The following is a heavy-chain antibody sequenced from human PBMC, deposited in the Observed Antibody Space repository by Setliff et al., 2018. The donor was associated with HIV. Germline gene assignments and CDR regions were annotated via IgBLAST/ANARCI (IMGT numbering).Heavy chain of an antibody. V-gene: IGHV4-4*09. CDR2: IYASGVT. CDR3: ATRPAGSYWYGVFDF. Sequence: PSETLSLTCTVSGGSISSHYWSWIRQSPKTGLEWIGYIYASGVTSYNPSLKSRVTISIDTSKNQFPLKLNSMTAADTAVYYCATRPAGSYWYGVFDFWGRGMLVTVSS. D-gene: IGHD6-13*01. CDR1: GGSISSHY. J-gene: IGHJ4*02.